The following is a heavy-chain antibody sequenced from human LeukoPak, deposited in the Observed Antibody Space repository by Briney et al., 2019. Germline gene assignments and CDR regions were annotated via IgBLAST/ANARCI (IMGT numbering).Heavy chain of an antibody. Sequence: GGSLRLSCAASGFTFDDYGMSWVRQAPGKGLEWVSGTNWNGGSTGYADSVKGRFTISRDNAKNTLYLQMNSLRADDTAVYYCALNRGSGWYFHYWGQGTLVTVSS. CDR2: TNWNGGST. D-gene: IGHD6-19*01. J-gene: IGHJ4*02. V-gene: IGHV3-20*04. CDR1: GFTFDDYG. CDR3: ALNRGSGWYFHY.